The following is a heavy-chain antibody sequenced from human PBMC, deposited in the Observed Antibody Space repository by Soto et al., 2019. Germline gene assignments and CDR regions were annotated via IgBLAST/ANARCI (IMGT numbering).Heavy chain of an antibody. V-gene: IGHV3-21*01. D-gene: IGHD6-19*01. CDR2: ISSSSSYI. J-gene: IGHJ6*02. CDR3: ARLGWTLYYYYGMDV. CDR1: GFTFSSYS. Sequence: GGSLRVSCAAAGFTFSSYSMNWVRQAPGKGLEWVSSISSSSSYIYYADSVKGRFTISRDNAKNSLYLQMNSLRAEDTAVYYCARLGWTLYYYYGMDVWGQGTTVTVSS.